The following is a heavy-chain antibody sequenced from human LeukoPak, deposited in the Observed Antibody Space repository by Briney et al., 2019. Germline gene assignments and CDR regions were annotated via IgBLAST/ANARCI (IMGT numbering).Heavy chain of an antibody. CDR2: IKQDGSEQ. V-gene: IGHV3-7*01. Sequence: TGGSLRLSCAASGFTFTTYWMNWGRQAPGKGLEWVANIKQDGSEQYYVDSVKGRFTISRDNAKNLLHLHMNNLRAEDTAVYYCARTIWTETTYRPFDIWGQGTMVSVSS. CDR3: ARTIWTETTYRPFDI. J-gene: IGHJ3*02. CDR1: GFTFTTYW. D-gene: IGHD4-17*01.